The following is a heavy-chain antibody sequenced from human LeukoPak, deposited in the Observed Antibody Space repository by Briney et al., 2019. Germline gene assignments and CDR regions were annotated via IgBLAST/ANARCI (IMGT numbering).Heavy chain of an antibody. V-gene: IGHV3-48*01. CDR3: ARAAYSSSPDY. D-gene: IGHD6-13*01. Sequence: GGSLSLSCAASGFTFSSYSMNWVRQPPGKGQEWVSCISSGGSAIYYADSVKGRFTISRDNAKSSLYLQMNGLRGEDTAVYYCARAAYSSSPDYWGQGTLVTVSS. J-gene: IGHJ4*02. CDR2: ISSGGSAI. CDR1: GFTFSSYS.